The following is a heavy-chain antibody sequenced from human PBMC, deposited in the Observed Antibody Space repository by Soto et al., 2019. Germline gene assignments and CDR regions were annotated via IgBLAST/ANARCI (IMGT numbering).Heavy chain of an antibody. CDR2: IYHTGNT. CDR1: GGSISTDNW. D-gene: IGHD6-19*01. V-gene: IGHV4-4*02. CDR3: ARGGRWLFDY. Sequence: QVQLEESGPGLVKPSGTLSLTSAVSGGSISTDNWWSWVRQPPGKGLEWVGEIYHTGNTNYNPSLKSRLTISIDKSKDQCSLDVTFVTAADTAVYYCARGGRWLFDYWGQGALVTVSS. J-gene: IGHJ4*02.